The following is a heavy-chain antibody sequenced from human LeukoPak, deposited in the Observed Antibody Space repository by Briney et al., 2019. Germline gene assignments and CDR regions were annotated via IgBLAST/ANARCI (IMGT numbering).Heavy chain of an antibody. CDR3: AIVRGWGPFDY. V-gene: IGHV1-3*01. D-gene: IGHD6-19*01. J-gene: IGHJ4*02. CDR2: INAGNGNT. Sequence: ASVKVSCKASGYTFTDYTMHWVRQAPGQRLEWMGWINAGNGNTKYSQKFQGRVTITRGTSASTAYMELSSLRSEDTAVYYCAIVRGWGPFDYWGQGTLVTVSS. CDR1: GYTFTDYT.